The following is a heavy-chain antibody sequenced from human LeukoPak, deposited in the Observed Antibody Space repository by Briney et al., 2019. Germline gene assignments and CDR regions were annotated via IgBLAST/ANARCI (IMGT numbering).Heavy chain of an antibody. CDR1: GGSISSSSYY. CDR3: ARIGLYCGGDCEHDY. CDR2: IYYSGST. J-gene: IGHJ4*02. V-gene: IGHV4-39*01. D-gene: IGHD2-21*02. Sequence: SETLSLTCTVSGGSISSSSYYWGWIRQPPGKGLEWIRSIYYSGSTYYNPSLKSRVTISVDTSKNQFSLKLSSVTAADTAVYYCARIGLYCGGDCEHDYWGQGTLVTVSS.